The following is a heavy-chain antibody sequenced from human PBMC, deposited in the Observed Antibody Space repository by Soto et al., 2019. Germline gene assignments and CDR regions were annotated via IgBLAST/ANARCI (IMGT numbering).Heavy chain of an antibody. CDR2: FDPEDGET. D-gene: IGHD3-3*01. V-gene: IGHV1-24*01. Sequence: ASVKVSCKVSGYTLTELSMHWVRQAPGKGLEWMGGFDPEDGETIYAQKFQGRVTMTEDTSTDTAYMELSSLRSEDTAVYYCATVITIFGVALRWFVPWGQGTLVTVSS. J-gene: IGHJ5*02. CDR1: GYTLTELS. CDR3: ATVITIFGVALRWFVP.